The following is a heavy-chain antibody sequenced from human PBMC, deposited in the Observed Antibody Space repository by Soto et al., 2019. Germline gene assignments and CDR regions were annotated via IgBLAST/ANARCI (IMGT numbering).Heavy chain of an antibody. J-gene: IGHJ3*02. Sequence: GGSLRLSCVASGFTFSTYAMSWVRQAPGKGLEWVSALTPSGGETYYADSVKGRFTISRDNSMNALYLQMNSLRIEDTALYYCAHPRGYGVFDAYDIWGQGTMVTVSS. CDR2: LTPSGGET. V-gene: IGHV3-23*01. CDR1: GFTFSTYA. D-gene: IGHD4-17*01. CDR3: AHPRGYGVFDAYDI.